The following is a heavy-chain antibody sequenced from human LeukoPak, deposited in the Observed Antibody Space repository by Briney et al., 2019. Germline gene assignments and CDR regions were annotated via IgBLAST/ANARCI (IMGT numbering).Heavy chain of an antibody. CDR3: AKSRSGWHPI. CDR1: GGSISSTNYY. V-gene: IGHV4-39*01. CDR2: IYYSGST. D-gene: IGHD6-19*01. Sequence: SETLSLTCTVSGGSISSTNYYWGWIRQPPGKGLEWIGSIYYSGSTYYNPSLKSRVTISVDTSKNQFSLKLSSVTAAYTAVYYCAKSRSGWHPIWGQGTMVTVSS. J-gene: IGHJ3*02.